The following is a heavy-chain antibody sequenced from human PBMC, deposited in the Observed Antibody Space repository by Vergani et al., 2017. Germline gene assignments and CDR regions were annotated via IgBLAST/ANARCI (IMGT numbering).Heavy chain of an antibody. V-gene: IGHV3-15*01. CDR2: IKRKTEGGTT. Sequence: EVQLVESGGGLVKPGGSLRLSCEASGFTFINAWMTWVRQAPGKGLEWVGRIKRKTEGGTTYYAAPVKGKFSIFRGNLKNTVYLQMNRLKTEDTDVYYSTPYNQQSSLGHCSVTICYGGDFDIWGQGTVVTVSS. D-gene: IGHD2-15*01. J-gene: IGHJ3*02. CDR1: GFTFINAW. CDR3: TPYNQQSSLGHCSVTICYGGDFDI.